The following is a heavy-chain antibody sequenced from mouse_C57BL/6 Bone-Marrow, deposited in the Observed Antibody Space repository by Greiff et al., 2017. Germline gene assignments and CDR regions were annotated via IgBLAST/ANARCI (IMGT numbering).Heavy chain of an antibody. CDR3: ARRVAPMDY. J-gene: IGHJ2*01. V-gene: IGHV5-6*02. CDR2: ISSGGSYT. Sequence: EVNVVESGGDLVKPGGSLKLSCAASGFTFSSYGMSWVRQTPDKRLEWVATISSGGSYTYYPDSVKGRFTISRDNAKNTLYLQMSSLKSEDTAMYYCARRVAPMDYWGQGTTLTVSS. CDR1: GFTFSSYG. D-gene: IGHD1-3*01.